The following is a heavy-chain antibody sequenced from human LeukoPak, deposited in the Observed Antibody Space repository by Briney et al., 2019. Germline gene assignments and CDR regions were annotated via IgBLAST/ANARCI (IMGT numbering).Heavy chain of an antibody. Sequence: SETLSLTCAVSGGSISSDKWWTWVRHPPGKGLEWIGEIHHSGGTNYNPSHKSRVTISVDKIKNQFSLKVTSVTAEDTAVYYCGRSLGYGDSTVDYWGQGTLVTVSS. V-gene: IGHV4-4*02. D-gene: IGHD4-17*01. CDR1: GGSISSDKW. J-gene: IGHJ4*02. CDR2: IHHSGGT. CDR3: GRSLGYGDSTVDY.